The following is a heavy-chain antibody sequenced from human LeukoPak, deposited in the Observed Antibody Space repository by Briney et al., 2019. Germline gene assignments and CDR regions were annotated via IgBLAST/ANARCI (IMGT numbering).Heavy chain of an antibody. J-gene: IGHJ4*02. CDR3: AKDLGYSSGWYLPPDY. V-gene: IGHV3-30*18. CDR1: GFTFSSYG. CDR2: ISYDRSNK. D-gene: IGHD6-19*01. Sequence: GGSLRLSCAASGFTFSSYGMHWVRQAPGKGLEWVAVISYDRSNKYYADSVKGRFTISRDNSKNTLCLQMNSLRAEDTAVYYCAKDLGYSSGWYLPPDYWGQGTLVTVSS.